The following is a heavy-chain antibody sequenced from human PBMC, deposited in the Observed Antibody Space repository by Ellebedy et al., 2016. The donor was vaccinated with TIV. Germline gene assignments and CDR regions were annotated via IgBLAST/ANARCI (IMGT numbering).Heavy chain of an antibody. J-gene: IGHJ4*02. D-gene: IGHD1-7*01. V-gene: IGHV3-15*07. CDR1: GFTFSNAW. CDR2: IKSKTDGGTT. CDR3: TTLSNWNSEAA. Sequence: GGSLRLXXAASGFTFSNAWMNWVRQAPGKGLEWVGRIKSKTDGGTTDYAAPVKGRFTISRDDSKNTLYLQMNSLKTEDTAVYYCTTLSNWNSEAAWGQGTLVTVSS.